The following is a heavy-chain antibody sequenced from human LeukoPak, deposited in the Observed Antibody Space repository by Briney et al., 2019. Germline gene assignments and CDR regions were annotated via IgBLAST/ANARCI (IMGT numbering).Heavy chain of an antibody. D-gene: IGHD1-26*01. Sequence: SETLSLTCAVYGGSFSGYYWSGIRQPPGKGLEGIGEINHSGCTNYNPSLKSRVTMSVDTSKNQISLNLTSVAAADTAFYYCARVPTAGIYCSHFYYWGHGTLVTVSS. CDR3: ARVPTAGIYCSHFYY. V-gene: IGHV4-34*01. J-gene: IGHJ4*01. CDR2: INHSGCT. CDR1: GGSFSGYY.